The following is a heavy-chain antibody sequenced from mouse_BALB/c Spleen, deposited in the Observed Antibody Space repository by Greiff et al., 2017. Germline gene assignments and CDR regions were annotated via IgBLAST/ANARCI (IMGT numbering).Heavy chain of an antibody. D-gene: IGHD2-14*01. Sequence: VQLKESGPGLVKPSQSLSLTCSVTGYSITSGYYWNWIRQFPGNKLEWMGYISYDGSNNYNPSLKNRISITRDTSKNQFFLKLNSVTTEDTATYYCARAYYRYDLYAMDYWGQGTSVTVSS. CDR1: GYSITSGYY. J-gene: IGHJ4*01. CDR3: ARAYYRYDLYAMDY. V-gene: IGHV3-6*02. CDR2: ISYDGSN.